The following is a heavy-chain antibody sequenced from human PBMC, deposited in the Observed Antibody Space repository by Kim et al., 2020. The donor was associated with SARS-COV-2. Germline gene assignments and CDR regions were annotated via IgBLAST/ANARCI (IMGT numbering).Heavy chain of an antibody. J-gene: IGHJ4*02. V-gene: IGHV3-9*01. D-gene: IGHD3-10*01. Sequence: GGSLRLSCAASGFTFDDYAMHWVRQAPGKGLEWVSGISWNSGSIGYADSVKGRFTISRDNDKKSLYLQMNSLRAEDTALYDCAKDIGYYGSGGQDYWGQG. CDR2: ISWNSGSI. CDR3: AKDIGYYGSGGQDY. CDR1: GFTFDDYA.